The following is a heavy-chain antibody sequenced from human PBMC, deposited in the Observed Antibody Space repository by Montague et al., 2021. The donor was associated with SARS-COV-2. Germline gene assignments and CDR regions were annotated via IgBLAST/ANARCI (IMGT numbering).Heavy chain of an antibody. V-gene: IGHV4-39*01. CDR1: GGSISSSSYY. CDR3: ARHGDQLLLEYWFDP. J-gene: IGHJ5*02. D-gene: IGHD2-2*01. CDR2: IYYSGST. Sequence: SETLSLTCTVSGGSISSSSYYWGWIRQPPGKGLEWIGGIYYSGSTFYNPSLKSRVTISVDTSKNQFSLNLSSVTAADTAVYYCARHGDQLLLEYWFDPWGQGTLVTVSS.